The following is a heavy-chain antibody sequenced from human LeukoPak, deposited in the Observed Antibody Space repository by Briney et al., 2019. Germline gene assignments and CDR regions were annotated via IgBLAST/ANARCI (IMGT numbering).Heavy chain of an antibody. D-gene: IGHD5-12*01. CDR2: ISPDATNS. V-gene: IGHV3-74*03. J-gene: IGHJ4*02. Sequence: GGSLRLPCAASGFTFSVYYMFWVRQAPGKGLVWVSNISPDATNSKYADFVEGRFTISRDNAKNTLYLQLNSLRVEDAAVYYCATGYRSAYSWDSWGQGTLVTVSS. CDR3: ATGYRSAYSWDS. CDR1: GFTFSVYY.